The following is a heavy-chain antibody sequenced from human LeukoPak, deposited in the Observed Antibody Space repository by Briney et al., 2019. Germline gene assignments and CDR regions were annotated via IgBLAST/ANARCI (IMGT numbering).Heavy chain of an antibody. CDR1: GFTFSSYW. D-gene: IGHD2-15*01. V-gene: IGHV3-7*04. J-gene: IGHJ6*03. CDR2: IKQDGSEK. CDR3: ARGRSALICSYYYYYMDV. Sequence: PGGSLRLSCAASGFTFSSYWMTWVRQAPGKGLEWVANIKQDGSEKYYVDSVKGRFTISRDNAKNSLYLQMNSLRAEDTAVYYCARGRSALICSYYYYYMDVWGKGTTVTVSS.